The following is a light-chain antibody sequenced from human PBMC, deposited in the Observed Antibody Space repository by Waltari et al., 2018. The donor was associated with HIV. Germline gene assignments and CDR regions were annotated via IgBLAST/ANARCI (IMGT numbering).Light chain of an antibody. Sequence: QSVLTQPPSVSAAPGQKVTIPCSGGSFNLGSNYVSWYQQVPRTAPKLLIYDTDNRPSRIPDRVSGSKSATSATLVIDGLQTGDEADYYCAAWDSSLSVAVFGGGTQVTVL. CDR1: SFNLGSNY. CDR2: DTD. J-gene: IGLJ3*02. CDR3: AAWDSSLSVAV. V-gene: IGLV1-51*01.